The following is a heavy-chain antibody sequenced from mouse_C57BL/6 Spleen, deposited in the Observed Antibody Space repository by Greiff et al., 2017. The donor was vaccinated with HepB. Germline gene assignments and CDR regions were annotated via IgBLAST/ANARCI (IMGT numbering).Heavy chain of an antibody. Sequence: QVQLQQSGPELVKPGASVKISCKASGYSFTSYYIHWVKQRPGQGLEWIGWIYPGSGNTKYNEKFKGKATLTADTSSSTAYMQLSSLTSEDSAVYYCARGGTTGGFDYWGQGTTLTVSS. CDR3: ARGGTTGGFDY. CDR2: IYPGSGNT. D-gene: IGHD1-1*01. V-gene: IGHV1-66*01. CDR1: GYSFTSYY. J-gene: IGHJ2*01.